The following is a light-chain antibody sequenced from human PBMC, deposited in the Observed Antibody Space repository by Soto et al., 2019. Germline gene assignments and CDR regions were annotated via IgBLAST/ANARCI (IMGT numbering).Light chain of an antibody. CDR2: DAS. CDR3: HQRQSWPRT. J-gene: IGKJ1*01. Sequence: EIVLTQSPATLSLSPGERATLSCRASQSVSSYLAWYQQKPGQAPGLLIYDASKRATGIPARFSGSGSGTDFTLTISDVEPEDFAVYYCHQRQSWPRTFGQGTKVDIK. V-gene: IGKV3-11*01. CDR1: QSVSSY.